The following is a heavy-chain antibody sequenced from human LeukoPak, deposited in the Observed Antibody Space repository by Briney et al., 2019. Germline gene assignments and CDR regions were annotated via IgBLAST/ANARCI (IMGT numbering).Heavy chain of an antibody. Sequence: GGSLRLSCAASGFTFSSYAMSWVRQAPGKGLEWVSAISGSGGSTYYADSVKGRFTISRDNSQNTLYLQMNSLGVEDTAVYFCAKSVSAWLSFERAFDIWGQGTMVTVSS. V-gene: IGHV3-23*01. J-gene: IGHJ3*02. CDR3: AKSVSAWLSFERAFDI. CDR1: GFTFSSYA. D-gene: IGHD3-9*01. CDR2: ISGSGGST.